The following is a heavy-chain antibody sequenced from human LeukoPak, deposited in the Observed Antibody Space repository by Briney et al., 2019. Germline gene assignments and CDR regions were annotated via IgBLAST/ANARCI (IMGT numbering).Heavy chain of an antibody. V-gene: IGHV4-39*01. J-gene: IGHJ4*02. CDR1: GGSIDSHY. Sequence: PSETLSLTCTVSGGSIDSHYWGWIRQSPGKGMEWIGSIYNSGSTYYNPSLKSRVTISEDTSKNQFSLKLSSVTAADTAVYYCARGGGSSGYYLDYWGQGTLVSVSA. D-gene: IGHD3-22*01. CDR2: IYNSGST. CDR3: ARGGGSSGYYLDY.